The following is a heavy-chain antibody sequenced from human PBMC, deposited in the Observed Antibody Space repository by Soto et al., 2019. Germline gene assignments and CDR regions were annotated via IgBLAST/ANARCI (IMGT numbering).Heavy chain of an antibody. CDR1: GFTFSSYA. CDR3: VKGYCSSTSCFPFDP. D-gene: IGHD2-2*01. CDR2: ISSNGGST. J-gene: IGHJ5*02. V-gene: IGHV3-64D*06. Sequence: GGSLRLSCSASGFTFSSYAMHWVRQAPGKGLEYVSAISSNGGSTYYADSVKGRFTISRDNSKNTLYLQMSSLRAEGTAVYYCVKGYCSSTSCFPFDPWGQGTLVTVSS.